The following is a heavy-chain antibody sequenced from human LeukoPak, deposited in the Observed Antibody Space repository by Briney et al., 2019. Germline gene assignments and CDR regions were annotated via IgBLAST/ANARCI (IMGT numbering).Heavy chain of an antibody. V-gene: IGHV1-69*13. CDR1: GGTFSSYA. Sequence: ASVKVSCKASGGTFSSYAISWVRQAPGQGLEWMGGIIPIFGTANYAQKFQGRVTITADESTSTAYMELSSLRSEDTAVYYCARSRWYYDSSGYYPYYFDYWGQGTLVTVSS. CDR2: IIPIFGTA. CDR3: ARSRWYYDSSGYYPYYFDY. D-gene: IGHD3-22*01. J-gene: IGHJ4*02.